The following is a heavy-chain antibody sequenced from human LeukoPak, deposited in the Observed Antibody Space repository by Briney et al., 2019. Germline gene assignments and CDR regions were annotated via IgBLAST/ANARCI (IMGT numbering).Heavy chain of an antibody. V-gene: IGHV4-39*07. D-gene: IGHD3-9*01. CDR2: IYYSGST. CDR1: GGSISSSSYY. CDR3: ARGGNTYYDVLTGYDPHPHDY. J-gene: IGHJ4*02. Sequence: KSSETLSLTCTVSGGSISSSSYYWGWIRQPPGKGLEWIGSIYYSGSTYYNPSLKSRVTISVDTSKNQFSLKLSSVTAADTAVYYCARGGNTYYDVLTGYDPHPHDYWGQGTLVTVSS.